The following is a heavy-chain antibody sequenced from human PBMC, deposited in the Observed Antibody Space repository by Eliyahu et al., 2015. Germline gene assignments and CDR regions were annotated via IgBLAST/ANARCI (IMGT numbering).Heavy chain of an antibody. CDR2: IYPGDSDT. D-gene: IGHD1-26*01. J-gene: IGHJ3*02. CDR3: ARPTRPNYHEAFEI. Sequence: EVQLVQSGAEXKKSGESLKISCXASGYDFTIXWIGWVRQMPGKGLEWMGIIYPGDSDTKYSPSFQGQVTISVDKSISTAYLQWNSLKASDTAMYYCARPTRPNYHEAFEIWGQGTMVTVSS. CDR1: GYDFTIXW. V-gene: IGHV5-51*01.